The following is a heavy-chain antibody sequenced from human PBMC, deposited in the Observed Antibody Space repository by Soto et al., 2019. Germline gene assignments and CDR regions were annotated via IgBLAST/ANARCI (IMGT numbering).Heavy chain of an antibody. CDR1: GGAISSSSYY. Sequence: QLQLQESGPGLVKPSETLSLSCTVSGGAISSSSYYWGWIRQPPGKGLEWIGSIYYSGSTYYNPSLKSRITISVDTSKNQFSLKLSSVTAADTAVYYCARRPGIFGASDYWGQGTLVTVSS. D-gene: IGHD3-3*01. CDR3: ARRPGIFGASDY. J-gene: IGHJ4*02. CDR2: IYYSGST. V-gene: IGHV4-39*01.